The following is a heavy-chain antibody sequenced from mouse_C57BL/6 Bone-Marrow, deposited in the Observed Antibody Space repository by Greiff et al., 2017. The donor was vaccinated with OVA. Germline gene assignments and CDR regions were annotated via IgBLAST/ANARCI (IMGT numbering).Heavy chain of an antibody. CDR1: GFTFTDYY. V-gene: IGHV7-3*01. J-gene: IGHJ3*01. Sequence: EVNVVESGGGLVQPGGSLSLSCAASGFTFTDYYMSWVRQPPGKALEWLGFIRNKANGYTTEYSASVKGRFTISRDNSQSILYLQRNALRAEDSATYYCASGNYSFAYWGQGTLVTVSA. CDR3: ASGNYSFAY. D-gene: IGHD2-1*01. CDR2: IRNKANGYTT.